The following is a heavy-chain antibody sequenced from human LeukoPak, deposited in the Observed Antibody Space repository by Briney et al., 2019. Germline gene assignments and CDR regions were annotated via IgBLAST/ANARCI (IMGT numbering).Heavy chain of an antibody. CDR1: GFTFNNYW. J-gene: IGHJ4*02. D-gene: IGHD6-13*01. CDR3: ATLLTQQLTLDY. V-gene: IGHV3-74*01. Sequence: QSGGSLRLSCAASGFTFNNYWMHWVRQAPGKGLMWVSRISTDGSNTNYADSVKGRFTISRDNAKNSLYLQMNSLRAEDTAVYYCATLLTQQLTLDYWGQGTLVTVSS. CDR2: ISTDGSNT.